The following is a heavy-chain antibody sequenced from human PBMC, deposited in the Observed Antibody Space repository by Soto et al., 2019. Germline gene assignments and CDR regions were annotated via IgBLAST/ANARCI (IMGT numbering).Heavy chain of an antibody. J-gene: IGHJ3*02. D-gene: IGHD2-2*01. CDR2: INPNSGGT. CDR3: ALGYCISTSCYLAAFDI. Sequence: GASVKVSCKASGYTFTGYYMHWVRQAPGQGLEWMGWINPNSGGTNYAQKFQGWVTMTRDTPISTAYMELSRLRSDDTAVYYCALGYCISTSCYLAAFDIWGQGTMVTVS. V-gene: IGHV1-2*04. CDR1: GYTFTGYY.